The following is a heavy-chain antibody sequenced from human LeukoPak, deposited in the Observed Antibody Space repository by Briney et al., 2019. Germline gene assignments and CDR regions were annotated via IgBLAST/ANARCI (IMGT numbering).Heavy chain of an antibody. V-gene: IGHV4-34*01. D-gene: IGHD3-16*01. Sequence: SSETLSLTCAVHGGSFSGYYWSWIRQPPGKGLEWIGEINHSGSTNYNPSLKSRVTISVDTSKNQFSLKLSSVTAADTAVYYCARGEALWDYWGQGTLVTVSS. CDR3: ARGEALWDY. CDR2: INHSGST. J-gene: IGHJ4*02. CDR1: GGSFSGYY.